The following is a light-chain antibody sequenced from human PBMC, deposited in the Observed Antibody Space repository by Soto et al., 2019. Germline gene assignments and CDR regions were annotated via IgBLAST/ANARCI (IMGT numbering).Light chain of an antibody. CDR3: QQYNNWTRT. Sequence: EILMMQSPATLSVSPGESVTLSCGASQLFSSNLAWYQHKPGQAPRLLIYGVSTRDTGVPDRFSGSAYGTEFTLTISSLKSEDFEVYYCQQYNNWTRTFGQGTRLEIK. J-gene: IGKJ5*01. CDR2: GVS. V-gene: IGKV3-15*01. CDR1: QLFSSN.